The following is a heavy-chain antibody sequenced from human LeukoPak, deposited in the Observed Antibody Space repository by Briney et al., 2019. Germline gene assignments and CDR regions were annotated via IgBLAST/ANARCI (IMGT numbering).Heavy chain of an antibody. D-gene: IGHD2-2*01. J-gene: IGHJ4*02. CDR3: ARDRVVVVPAAAECYFDY. Sequence: PGGSVRVSCAASGFTLSNYWMSWVRQAPGKGLEWVANINQDGREKYYVDSVKGRFTISRDNAKDSVYLEMNSLRAGDTAVYYCARDRVVVVPAAAECYFDYWGQGTLVTVSS. CDR2: INQDGREK. V-gene: IGHV3-7*01. CDR1: GFTLSNYW.